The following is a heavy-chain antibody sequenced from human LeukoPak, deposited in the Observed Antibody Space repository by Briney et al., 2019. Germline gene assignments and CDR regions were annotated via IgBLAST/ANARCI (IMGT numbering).Heavy chain of an antibody. CDR3: VTLGGGVPIAIVDY. V-gene: IGHV1-24*01. CDR2: FEPEDGER. Sequence: ASVKVSCKVSGYTLTELSLHWVRQAAGKGLEWMGGFEPEDGERVYAQTFQGRDAMTEDTSTDTAYTELSSLTSEDTAVYYCVTLGGGVPIAIVDYWGQGTLVTASS. D-gene: IGHD3-16*01. CDR1: GYTLTELS. J-gene: IGHJ4*02.